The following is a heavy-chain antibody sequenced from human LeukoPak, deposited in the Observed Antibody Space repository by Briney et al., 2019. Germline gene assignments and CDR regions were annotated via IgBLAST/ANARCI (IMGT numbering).Heavy chain of an antibody. CDR2: FDPEDGET. CDR3: ATSGSTRYYYYGMDV. D-gene: IGHD5/OR15-5a*01. Sequence: ASVKVSCKASGGTFSSYAISWVRQAPGKGLEWMGGFDPEDGETIYAQKFQGRVTMTEDTSTDTAYMELSSLRSEDTAVYYCATSGSTRYYYYGMDVWGQGTTVTVSS. CDR1: GGTFSSYA. J-gene: IGHJ6*02. V-gene: IGHV1-24*01.